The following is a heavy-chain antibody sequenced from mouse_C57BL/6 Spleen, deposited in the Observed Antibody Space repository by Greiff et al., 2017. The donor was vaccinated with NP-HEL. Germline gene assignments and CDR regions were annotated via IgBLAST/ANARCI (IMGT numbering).Heavy chain of an antibody. J-gene: IGHJ4*01. V-gene: IGHV1-81*01. D-gene: IGHD1-1*01. CDR1: GYTFTSYG. Sequence: QVQLQQSGAELARPGASVKLSCKASGYTFTSYGISWVKQRTGQGLEWIGEIYPRSGNTYYNEKFKGKGTLTADKSSSTAYMELRSLTSEDSAVYFCARKEITTVVDYAMDYWGQGTSVTVSS. CDR2: IYPRSGNT. CDR3: ARKEITTVVDYAMDY.